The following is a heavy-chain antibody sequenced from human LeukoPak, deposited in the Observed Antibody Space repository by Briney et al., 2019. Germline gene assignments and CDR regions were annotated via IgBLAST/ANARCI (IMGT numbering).Heavy chain of an antibody. CDR2: MKDDGNGI. D-gene: IGHD1-26*01. V-gene: IGHV3-7*01. CDR1: GFTFNNYR. Sequence: GGSLRLSCTASGFTFNNYRMTWVRQAPGKGLEWVASMKDDGNGIQYVDSVKGRFTISRDNAKNSLYLQMNNLRAEDMAVYYCARNRATNDYWGQGTLVTVSS. J-gene: IGHJ4*02. CDR3: ARNRATNDY.